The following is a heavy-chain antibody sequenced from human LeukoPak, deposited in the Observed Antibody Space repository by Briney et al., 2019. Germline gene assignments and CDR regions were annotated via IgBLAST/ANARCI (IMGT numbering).Heavy chain of an antibody. CDR3: AKEVTDTGGYYGHY. CDR1: GFTFSSYA. V-gene: IGHV3-23*01. J-gene: IGHJ4*02. D-gene: IGHD3-22*01. CDR2: ISDSGGST. Sequence: GGSLRLSCAPSGFTFSSYAMSWVRQAPGKGLEWVSAISDSGGSTYYADSVKGRFTVSRDNSKNTLYLQMNSLRADDTAVYYCAKEVTDTGGYYGHYWGQGTLVTVSS.